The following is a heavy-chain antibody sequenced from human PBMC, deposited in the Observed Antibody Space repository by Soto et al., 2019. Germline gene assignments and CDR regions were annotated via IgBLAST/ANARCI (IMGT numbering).Heavy chain of an antibody. CDR1: GYSFTSYW. CDR3: ARHSGHDILTGYSYYFDY. J-gene: IGHJ4*02. V-gene: IGHV5-51*01. Sequence: PGESLKISCKGSGYSFTSYWIGWVRQMPGKGLEWMGIIYPGDSDTRYSPSFQGQVTISADKSISTAYLQWSSLKASDTAMYYCARHSGHDILTGYSYYFDYWGQGTLVTVSS. CDR2: IYPGDSDT. D-gene: IGHD3-9*01.